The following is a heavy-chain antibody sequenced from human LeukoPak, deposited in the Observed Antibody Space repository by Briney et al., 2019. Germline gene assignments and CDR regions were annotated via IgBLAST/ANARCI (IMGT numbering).Heavy chain of an antibody. Sequence: ASVKVSCKVSGYTLTELSMHRVRQAPGKGLEWMGGFDPEDGETIYAQKFQGRVTMTGDTSTDTAYMELSSLRSEDTAVYYCATPDTAMVTSSSLDYWGQGTLVTVSS. CDR1: GYTLTELS. J-gene: IGHJ4*02. CDR3: ATPDTAMVTSSSLDY. CDR2: FDPEDGET. V-gene: IGHV1-24*01. D-gene: IGHD5-18*01.